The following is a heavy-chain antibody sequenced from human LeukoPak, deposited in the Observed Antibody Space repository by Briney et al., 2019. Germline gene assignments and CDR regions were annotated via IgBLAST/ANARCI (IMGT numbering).Heavy chain of an antibody. CDR3: ARDRSSGWYLTAGYDP. J-gene: IGHJ5*02. CDR1: GFTFSNYW. CDR2: IKQDGSEK. V-gene: IGHV3-7*04. D-gene: IGHD6-19*01. Sequence: PGGSLRLSCAASGFTFSNYWMSWVRQAPGKGLEWVASIKQDGSEKYYVDSVKGRFTISRDNAKNSLYLQINSLRAEGTAVYYCARDRSSGWYLTAGYDPWGQGTLVTVSS.